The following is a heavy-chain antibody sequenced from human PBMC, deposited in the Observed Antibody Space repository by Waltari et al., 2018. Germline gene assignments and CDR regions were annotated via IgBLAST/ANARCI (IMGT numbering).Heavy chain of an antibody. CDR1: GFTFSTSA. D-gene: IGHD3-10*01. CDR3: ARDSYGSGILNPYYYYGMDV. Sequence: QVQLVESGGGVVQPGRSLRLSCAASGFTFSTSAMHWVRKAPGKGLEWVAVISYDGSNKYYADSVKGRFTISRDNSKNTLYLQMNSLRAEDTAVYYCARDSYGSGILNPYYYYGMDVWGQGTTVTVSS. CDR2: ISYDGSNK. V-gene: IGHV3-30-3*01. J-gene: IGHJ6*02.